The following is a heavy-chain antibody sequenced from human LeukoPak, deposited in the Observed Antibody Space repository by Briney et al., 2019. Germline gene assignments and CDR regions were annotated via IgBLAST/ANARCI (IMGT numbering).Heavy chain of an antibody. V-gene: IGHV4-34*01. D-gene: IGHD5-12*01. CDR3: ARAFGGYDSAWFDP. CDR2: INHSGST. CDR1: GGSFSGYY. J-gene: IGHJ5*02. Sequence: SETLSLTCAVYGGSFSGYYWSWIRQPPGKGLEWIGEINHSGSTSYNPSLKSRVTISVDTSKNQFSLKLSSVTAADTAVYYCARAFGGYDSAWFDPWGQGTLVTVSS.